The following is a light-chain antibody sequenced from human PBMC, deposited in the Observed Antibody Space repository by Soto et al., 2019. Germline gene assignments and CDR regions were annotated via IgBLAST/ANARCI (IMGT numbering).Light chain of an antibody. CDR2: DAS. V-gene: IGKV1-16*02. J-gene: IGKJ4*01. CDR1: QGIGIY. Sequence: DIQMTQSPSSLSASVGDRVTITCRASQGIGIYLAWFQQKAGRAPKSLIYDASSLQSGVQSQFSGSGSGTDFTLTISSLQPEDFATYYCQQYEAYPLTFGGGNRVEIK. CDR3: QQYEAYPLT.